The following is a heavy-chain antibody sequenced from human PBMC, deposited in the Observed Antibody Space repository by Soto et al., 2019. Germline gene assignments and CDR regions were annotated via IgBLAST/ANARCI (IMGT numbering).Heavy chain of an antibody. D-gene: IGHD2-15*01. CDR3: AREWGDIVVVVAAGDSGGMDV. V-gene: IGHV3-48*02. CDR2: ISSSSSTI. CDR1: GFTFSSYS. J-gene: IGHJ6*02. Sequence: EVQLVESGGGLVQPGGSLRLSCAASGFTFSSYSMNWVRQAPGKGLEWVSYISSSSSTIYYADSVKGRFTISRDNAKNSLYLQMNSMRDEDTAVYYCAREWGDIVVVVAAGDSGGMDVWGQGTTVTVSS.